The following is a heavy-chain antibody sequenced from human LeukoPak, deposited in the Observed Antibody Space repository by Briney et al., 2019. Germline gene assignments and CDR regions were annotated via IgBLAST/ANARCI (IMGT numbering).Heavy chain of an antibody. CDR3: ARPRHGFLEWYFDY. CDR2: INPSGGST. J-gene: IGHJ4*02. Sequence: ASVKFSGKASGYTFTSYYMHCVRQAPGQGFEWMGLINPSGGSTSYAQKFQGRVTMTRDTSTSTVYMELSSLRSEDTAVYYCARPRHGFLEWYFDYWGQGTLVTVSS. V-gene: IGHV1-46*01. D-gene: IGHD3-3*01. CDR1: GYTFTSYY.